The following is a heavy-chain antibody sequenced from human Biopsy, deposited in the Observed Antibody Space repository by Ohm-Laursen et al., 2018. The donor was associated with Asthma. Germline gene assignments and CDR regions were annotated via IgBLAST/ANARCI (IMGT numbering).Heavy chain of an antibody. V-gene: IGHV3-48*01. Sequence: SLRLSCAAFGFTFSSYSMNWVRQAPGKGLEWVSYISSSSSTIYYADSVKGRFTISRDNAKNSLYLQMNSLRGVDTAVYYCARFKRGYSYGYAGVFDYWGQGTLVTVSS. D-gene: IGHD5-18*01. J-gene: IGHJ4*02. CDR2: ISSSSSTI. CDR1: GFTFSSYS. CDR3: ARFKRGYSYGYAGVFDY.